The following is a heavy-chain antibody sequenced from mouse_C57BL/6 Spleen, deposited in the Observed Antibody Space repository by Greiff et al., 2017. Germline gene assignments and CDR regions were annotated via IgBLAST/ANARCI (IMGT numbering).Heavy chain of an antibody. CDR3: ARSTVVPYYYAMDY. J-gene: IGHJ4*01. D-gene: IGHD1-1*01. V-gene: IGHV2-6*03. Sequence: VQLQESGPGLVAPSQSLSITCTVSGFSLTSYGVHWVRQPPGKGLEWLVVIWSDGSTTYNSALKSRLSISKDNSKSQVFLKMNSLQTDDTAMYYCARSTVVPYYYAMDYWGQGTSVTVSS. CDR1: GFSLTSYG. CDR2: IWSDGST.